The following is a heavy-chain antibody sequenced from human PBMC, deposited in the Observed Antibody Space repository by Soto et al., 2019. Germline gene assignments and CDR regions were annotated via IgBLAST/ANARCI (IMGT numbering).Heavy chain of an antibody. Sequence: SETLSLTCAVYGGSFSGYYWNWIRQPPGKGLEWIGEINHSGGTNFNPSLKSRVTISLDTSKNQFSLKLSSVTAADTAVYYCARGFPFDSSGYHLDYWGQGTMVTVS. CDR2: INHSGGT. CDR1: GGSFSGYY. CDR3: ARGFPFDSSGYHLDY. D-gene: IGHD3-22*01. V-gene: IGHV4-34*01. J-gene: IGHJ4*02.